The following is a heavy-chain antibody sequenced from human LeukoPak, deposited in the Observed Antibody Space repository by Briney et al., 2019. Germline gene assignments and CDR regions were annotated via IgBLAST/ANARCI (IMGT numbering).Heavy chain of an antibody. D-gene: IGHD1-26*01. CDR2: MSSNGGTT. J-gene: IGHJ4*02. CDR3: ARVGDVGPFDY. V-gene: IGHV3-64*01. CDR1: GFTFSSYA. Sequence: GGSLRLSCAASGFTFSSYAMHWVCQAPGKGLEYVSAMSSNGGTTDYANSVKGRFTISRDNSKNTLYIQMGSLRAEDMAVYYCARVGDVGPFDYWGQGTLVTVSS.